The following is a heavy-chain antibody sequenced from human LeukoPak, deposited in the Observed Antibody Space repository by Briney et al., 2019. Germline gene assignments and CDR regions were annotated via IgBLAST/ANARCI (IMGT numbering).Heavy chain of an antibody. CDR1: GFTFSTYA. Sequence: GGSLRLSCAASGFTFSTYAMSWVRQAPGKGLEWVSAISGSGDRRHYADSVKGRFTISRDNSKNTLYLQMNSLRAEDTAVYYCAKDPSYFGSGRVEDYWGQGTLVTVSS. CDR2: ISGSGDRR. J-gene: IGHJ4*02. D-gene: IGHD3-10*01. V-gene: IGHV3-23*01. CDR3: AKDPSYFGSGRVEDY.